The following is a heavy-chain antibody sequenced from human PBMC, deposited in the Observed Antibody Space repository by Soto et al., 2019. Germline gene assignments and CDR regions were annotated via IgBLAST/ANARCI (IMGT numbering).Heavy chain of an antibody. Sequence: GGSLRHSCEASGFIFTNFLMHWVRQVPGKGLVWVSRIDTSGSSTSYADSVKGRFTISRDNAKNTVSLQMNSLRAEDTGVYYCAKDSWYFDLWSQGSLVTVSS. J-gene: IGHJ4*02. V-gene: IGHV3-74*01. CDR1: GFIFTNFL. CDR3: AKDSWYFDL. D-gene: IGHD6-13*01. CDR2: IDTSGSST.